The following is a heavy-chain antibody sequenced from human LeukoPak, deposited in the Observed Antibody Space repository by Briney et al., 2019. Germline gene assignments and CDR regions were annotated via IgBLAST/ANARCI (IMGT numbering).Heavy chain of an antibody. Sequence: GSLRLSCVTSGFTFSDYFMNWIRQAPGKGPEWLSFINSDGNNIYYRDSVKGRFTISRGNAKKTLYLEMNNLRVDDTAIYYCATSRVFDFWGQGTLVAVSS. J-gene: IGHJ4*02. CDR1: GFTFSDYF. CDR3: ATSRVFDF. CDR2: INSDGNNI. V-gene: IGHV3-11*04.